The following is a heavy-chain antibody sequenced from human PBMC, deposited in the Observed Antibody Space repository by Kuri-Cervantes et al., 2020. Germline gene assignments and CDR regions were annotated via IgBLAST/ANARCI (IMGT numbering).Heavy chain of an antibody. CDR3: ARGVDHYDILTGYSRGSNWFDP. J-gene: IGHJ5*02. CDR1: GGSFNNYN. CDR2: IIPIYGTA. V-gene: IGHV1-69*13. D-gene: IGHD3-9*01. Sequence: SVKVSCKASGGSFNNYNVSWVRQAPGHGLVWMGGIIPIYGTAKYAQKFQGRVTITADESTSTAYMELSRLRSDDTAVYYCARGVDHYDILTGYSRGSNWFDPWGQGTLVTVSS.